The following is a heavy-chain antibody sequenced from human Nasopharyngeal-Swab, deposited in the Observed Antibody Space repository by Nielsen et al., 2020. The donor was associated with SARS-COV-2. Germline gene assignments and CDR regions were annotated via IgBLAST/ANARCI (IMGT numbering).Heavy chain of an antibody. D-gene: IGHD6-19*01. V-gene: IGHV1-18*01. Sequence: ASVKVSCKASGYTFINYGITWVRQAPGQGLEWMGWSSAYNSNTNYAQKFQGRVTMTTDTSTNTAYMELRSLRSDDTAVYYCARKRGEQWLSQFDYWGQGTLFTVSS. J-gene: IGHJ4*02. CDR2: SSAYNSNT. CDR1: GYTFINYG. CDR3: ARKRGEQWLSQFDY.